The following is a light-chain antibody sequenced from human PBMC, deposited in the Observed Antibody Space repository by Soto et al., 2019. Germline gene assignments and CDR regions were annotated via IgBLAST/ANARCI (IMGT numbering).Light chain of an antibody. CDR3: EQVNSYPLT. J-gene: IGKJ4*01. V-gene: IGKV1-9*01. Sequence: DIQLTQSPSFLSASVGDRVTITCRASQGISSSLAWYQQKPGKAPNLLIYAASTLQTGVPTRFRGSGSGTEFTHTISRLQPEDFASYYCEQVNSYPLTFGGGTKVEIK. CDR2: AAS. CDR1: QGISSS.